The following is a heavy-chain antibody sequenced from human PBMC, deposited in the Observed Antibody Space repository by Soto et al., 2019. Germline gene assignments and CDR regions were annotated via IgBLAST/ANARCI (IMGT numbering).Heavy chain of an antibody. CDR2: IYWDDDK. CDR1: GFSLSTSGVG. V-gene: IGHV2-5*02. D-gene: IGHD1-20*01. J-gene: IGHJ4*02. Sequence: QITLKESGPTLVKPTQTLTLTCTFSGFSLSTSGVGVGWIRQPPGEALEWLALIYWDDDKRYNPSLSSRLTIPKDTSKNQIVLKMANMDPVDTATYYCAHRLTLNFNWNDGRFDYWGQGTLVTVSS. CDR3: AHRLTLNFNWNDGRFDY.